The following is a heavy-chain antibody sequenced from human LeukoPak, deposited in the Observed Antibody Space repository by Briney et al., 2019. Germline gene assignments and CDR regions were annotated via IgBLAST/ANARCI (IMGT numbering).Heavy chain of an antibody. V-gene: IGHV4-59*08. D-gene: IGHD1-26*01. J-gene: IGHJ5*02. CDR2: IYYSGST. Sequence: SETLSLTCTVSGGSISSYYWSWIRQPPGKGLEWIGYIYYSGSTKYNPSLKSRVTISVDTSKNQFSLKLSSVTAADTAVYYCARHDGGSYGNWFDPWGQGTLVTVSS. CDR3: ARHDGGSYGNWFDP. CDR1: GGSISSYY.